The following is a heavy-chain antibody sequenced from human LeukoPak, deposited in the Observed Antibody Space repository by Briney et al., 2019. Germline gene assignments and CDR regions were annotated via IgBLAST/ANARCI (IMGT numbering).Heavy chain of an antibody. J-gene: IGHJ4*02. Sequence: ASVKVSCKASGYTFTSYAMNWVRQAPGQGREWVGWINTNTGNPTYAQGFTARFVFSLDTSVSTAYLQISSLKAEDTAVYYCASAGGDSRSPLPFYSWGQGNLVTVSS. CDR1: GYTFTSYA. CDR2: INTNTGNP. V-gene: IGHV7-4-1*02. D-gene: IGHD6-6*01. CDR3: ASAGGDSRSPLPFYS.